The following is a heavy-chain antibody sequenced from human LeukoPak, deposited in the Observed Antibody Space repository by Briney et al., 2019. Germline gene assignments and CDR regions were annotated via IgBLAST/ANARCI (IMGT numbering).Heavy chain of an antibody. CDR3: ARDGRCGGDCYAS. J-gene: IGHJ4*02. D-gene: IGHD2-21*02. Sequence: PGGSLRLSCAASGFSFSSYTMNWVRQAPGKGLEWVSIISSSSSYIYYADSVKGRFTTSRDNAKNALYLQMNSLRVEGTAVYYCARDGRCGGDCYASWGQGTLVTVSS. CDR1: GFSFSSYT. V-gene: IGHV3-21*01. CDR2: ISSSSSYI.